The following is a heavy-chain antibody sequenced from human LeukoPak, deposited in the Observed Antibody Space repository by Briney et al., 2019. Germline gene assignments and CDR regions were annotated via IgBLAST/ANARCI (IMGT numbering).Heavy chain of an antibody. J-gene: IGHJ6*03. CDR1: GFTLSSYW. Sequence: PGGSLRLSCAASGFTLSSYWMSWVRQAPGKGLEWVSIIYSGGTTYYADSVKGRFTISRDNSKNTLYLEMNSLRAEDTAVYYCARRTTVATSFLNYYYYYMDVWGNGTTVTVSS. CDR3: ARRTTVATSFLNYYYYYMDV. D-gene: IGHD4-17*01. V-gene: IGHV3-53*01. CDR2: IYSGGTT.